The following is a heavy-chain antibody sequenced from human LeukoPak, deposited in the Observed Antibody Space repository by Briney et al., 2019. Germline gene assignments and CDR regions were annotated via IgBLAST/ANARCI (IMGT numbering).Heavy chain of an antibody. Sequence: SVKVSCKASGGTFSSYAISWVRQAPGQGLEWMGGIIPIFGTANYAQKFQGRVTITADESTSTAYMELSSLRSEDTAVYYRASFFYSGYDSLDYWGQGTLVTVSS. D-gene: IGHD5-12*01. CDR2: IIPIFGTA. V-gene: IGHV1-69*13. CDR3: ASFFYSGYDSLDY. J-gene: IGHJ4*02. CDR1: GGTFSSYA.